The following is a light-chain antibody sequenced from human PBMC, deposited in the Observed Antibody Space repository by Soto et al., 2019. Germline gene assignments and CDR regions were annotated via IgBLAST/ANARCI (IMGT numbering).Light chain of an antibody. CDR1: SSNIGAGYD. V-gene: IGLV1-40*01. Sequence: QSVLTQPPSVSGAPGQRVTISCTGSSSNIGAGYDVHWYQQLPGTAPKLLIYGNSNRPSGVPARFSCSKSGTSASLAITGLQVEDEADYYCQSYDSSLSGYVFGTGTKVTVL. CDR3: QSYDSSLSGYV. CDR2: GNS. J-gene: IGLJ1*01.